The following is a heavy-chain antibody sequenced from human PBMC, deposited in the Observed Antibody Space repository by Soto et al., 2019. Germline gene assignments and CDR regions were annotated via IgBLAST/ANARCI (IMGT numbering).Heavy chain of an antibody. Sequence: QLQLQDSGPGLVKPSEALSLTCSVSGGSISSRSDYRGWIRQPPGKGLGWIGRIYYSGSTYYNPSLKSRVTIPIEKSKNRFSLTLSSLTAADTAVYYWAGLGGLATISYYFAFWGQGTLVTVSS. J-gene: IGHJ4*02. CDR2: IYYSGST. D-gene: IGHD3-16*01. CDR1: GGSISSRSDY. CDR3: AGLGGLATISYYFAF. V-gene: IGHV4-39*01.